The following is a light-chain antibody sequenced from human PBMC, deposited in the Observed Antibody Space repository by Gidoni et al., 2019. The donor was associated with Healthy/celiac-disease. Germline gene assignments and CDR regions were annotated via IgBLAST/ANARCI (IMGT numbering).Light chain of an antibody. CDR2: DVS. Sequence: QSALTQPRSVSGSPGQSVTISCTGTSSDVGGYNYVSWYQQPPGKAPKLMIYDVSKRPSGVPDRFSGSQSGTTASLTISGLQAEDEADYYCCSYAGSYTYVFGTGTKVTVL. J-gene: IGLJ1*01. CDR3: CSYAGSYTYV. CDR1: SSDVGGYNY. V-gene: IGLV2-11*01.